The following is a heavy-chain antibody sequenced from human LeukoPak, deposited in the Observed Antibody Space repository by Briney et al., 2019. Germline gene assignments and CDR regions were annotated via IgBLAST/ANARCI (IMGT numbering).Heavy chain of an antibody. J-gene: IGHJ4*02. D-gene: IGHD6-6*01. V-gene: IGHV4-61*08. CDR3: ARFRVLSSSSDHYFDY. CDR1: GGSISSGDYY. Sequence: PSETLSLTCTVSGGSISSGDYYWSWIRQPPGKGLEWIGYIYYSGSTNYNPSLKSRVTISVDTSKNQFSLKLSSVTAADTAVYYCARFRVLSSSSDHYFDYWGQGTLVTVSS. CDR2: IYYSGST.